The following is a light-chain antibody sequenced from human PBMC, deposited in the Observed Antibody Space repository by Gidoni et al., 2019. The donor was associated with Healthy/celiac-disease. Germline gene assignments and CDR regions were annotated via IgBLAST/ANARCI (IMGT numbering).Light chain of an antibody. CDR1: QSVLYSSNNKNY. CDR3: QQYYSTPIT. J-gene: IGKJ5*01. Sequence: DIVMTQSPDSLAASLGERATINCKSSQSVLYSSNNKNYLAWYQQKPGQPPKLLIYWASTRESGVPDRFRGSGSGTDFTLTISSLQAEDVAVYYCQQYYSTPITFGQGTRLEIK. CDR2: WAS. V-gene: IGKV4-1*01.